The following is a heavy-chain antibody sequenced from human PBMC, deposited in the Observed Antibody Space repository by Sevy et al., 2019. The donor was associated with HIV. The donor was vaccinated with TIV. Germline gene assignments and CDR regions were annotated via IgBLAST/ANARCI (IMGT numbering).Heavy chain of an antibody. CDR3: ARGNAVVPAAIVLVDV. Sequence: GGSLRLSCAASGFTFSSYSMNWVRQAPGKGLEWVSSISSSSSYIYYADSVKGRFTSSRDNSKNSLYLQMNSLRAEDTAVYYCARGNAVVPAAIVLVDVWGQGTTVTVSS. D-gene: IGHD2-2*02. CDR1: GFTFSSYS. J-gene: IGHJ6*02. CDR2: ISSSSSYI. V-gene: IGHV3-21*01.